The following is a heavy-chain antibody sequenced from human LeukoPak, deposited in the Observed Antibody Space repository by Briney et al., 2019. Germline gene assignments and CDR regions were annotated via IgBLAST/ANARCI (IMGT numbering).Heavy chain of an antibody. CDR3: ARALSIVATPDY. J-gene: IGHJ4*02. CDR2: INHSGST. D-gene: IGHD5-12*01. Sequence: SETLSLTCAVYGGSFSGYYWSWIRQPPGKGLEWIGEINHSGSTNYNPSLKGRVTISVGTSKNQFSLKLSSVTAADTAVYYCARALSIVATPDYWGQGTLVTVSS. V-gene: IGHV4-34*01. CDR1: GGSFSGYY.